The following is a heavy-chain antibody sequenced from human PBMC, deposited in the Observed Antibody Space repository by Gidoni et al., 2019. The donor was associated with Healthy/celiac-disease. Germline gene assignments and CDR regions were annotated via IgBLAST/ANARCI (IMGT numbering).Heavy chain of an antibody. CDR2: IYYSGST. V-gene: IGHV4-39*01. CDR1: GGSISSSSYY. CDR3: AEEGATVVTRGLDY. Sequence: QLQLQESGPGLVKPSATLSLTCTVSGGSISSSSYYWGWIRQPPGKGLEWIGSIYYSGSTYYNPSLKSRVTISVDTSKNQFSLKLSSVTAADTAVYYWAEEGATVVTRGLDYWGQGTLVTVSS. J-gene: IGHJ4*02. D-gene: IGHD4-17*01.